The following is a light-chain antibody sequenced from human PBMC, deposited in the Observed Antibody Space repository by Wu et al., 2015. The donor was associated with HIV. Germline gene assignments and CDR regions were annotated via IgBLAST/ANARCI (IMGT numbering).Light chain of an antibody. V-gene: IGKV1-13*02. Sequence: AIQLTQSTSSLSASIGDRVNITCRASQDIFPYLAWYQQTPGKAPRVLIYDASTLQSGVSSRFSGSGSGADFTLTISGLQREDFAVYFCQQLNSFPLTFGQGSRLEI. CDR1: QDIFPY. CDR2: DAS. CDR3: QQLNSFPLT. J-gene: IGKJ5*01.